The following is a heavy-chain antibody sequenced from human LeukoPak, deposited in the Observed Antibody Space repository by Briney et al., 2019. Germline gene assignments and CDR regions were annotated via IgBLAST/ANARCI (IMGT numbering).Heavy chain of an antibody. D-gene: IGHD2-21*01. CDR1: GFTFSSYE. V-gene: IGHV3-48*03. CDR2: ISGSSTTI. Sequence: GGSLRLSCVASGFTFSSYEMNWVRQAPGKGLEWLAEISGSSTTIYNTDPVKGRFTISRDNSKNSVYLQMNSLRAEDTAVYYCARGSIPPDYWGQGTLVTVSS. J-gene: IGHJ4*02. CDR3: ARGSIPPDY.